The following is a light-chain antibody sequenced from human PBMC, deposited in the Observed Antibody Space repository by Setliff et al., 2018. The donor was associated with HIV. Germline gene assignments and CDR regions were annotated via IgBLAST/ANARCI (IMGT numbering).Light chain of an antibody. V-gene: IGKV1-5*03. Sequence: DIQMTQSPSTLSASVGDSVTFTCRASQSISDWLAWYQQKPGKVPKLLIYKASNLEDGVPSRFSGSGSGTEFTLTISSLQPDDFATYYCQQYNTYSQTFGQGTKVEI. J-gene: IGKJ1*01. CDR1: QSISDW. CDR2: KAS. CDR3: QQYNTYSQT.